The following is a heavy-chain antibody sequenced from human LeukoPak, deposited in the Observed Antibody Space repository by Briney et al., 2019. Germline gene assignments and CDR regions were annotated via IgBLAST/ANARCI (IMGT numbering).Heavy chain of an antibody. V-gene: IGHV3-7*04. CDR2: IKQDGSEK. D-gene: IGHD6-13*01. CDR3: ARQKAVAGTGFDY. CDR1: GFTFSRYW. Sequence: GGSLRLSCAASGFTFSRYWMSWVRQAPGRGLEWVANIKQDGSEKYYVDSVKGRFTISRDNAKNSLYLQMNSLRAEDTAVYYCARQKAVAGTGFDYWGQGTLVTVPS. J-gene: IGHJ4*02.